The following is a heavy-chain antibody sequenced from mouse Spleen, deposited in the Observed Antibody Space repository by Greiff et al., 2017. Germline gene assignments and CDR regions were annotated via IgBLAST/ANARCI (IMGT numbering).Heavy chain of an antibody. CDR1: GYTFTSYW. CDR3: ARRITGYFDV. D-gene: IGHD2-4*01. V-gene: IGHV1-50*01. CDR2: IDPSDSYT. J-gene: IGHJ1*01. Sequence: VQLQQPGAELVKPGASVKLSCKASGYTFTSYWMQRVKQRPGQGLEWIGEIDPSDSYTNYNQKFKGKATLTVDTSSSTAYMQLSSLTSEDTAVYYCARRITGYFDVWGAGTTVTVSS.